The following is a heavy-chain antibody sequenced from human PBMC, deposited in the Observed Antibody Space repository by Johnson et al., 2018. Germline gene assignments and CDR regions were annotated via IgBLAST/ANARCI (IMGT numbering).Heavy chain of an antibody. Sequence: VQLVQSGGGLVKPGGSLRLSCAASGFTFSSYAMSWVRQAPGTGLEWVSGISGSGGSTYYADSVKGRFTISRDNSKNTLYLQMHSLRAEDTAVYYCAKDRGYCSGGSCFMNYYYYYMDVWGKGTTVTVSS. CDR1: GFTFSSYA. J-gene: IGHJ6*03. CDR3: AKDRGYCSGGSCFMNYYYYYMDV. CDR2: ISGSGGST. D-gene: IGHD2-15*01. V-gene: IGHV3-23*04.